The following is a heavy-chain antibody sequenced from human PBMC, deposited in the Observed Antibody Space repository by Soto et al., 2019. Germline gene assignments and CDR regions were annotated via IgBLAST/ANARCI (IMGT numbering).Heavy chain of an antibody. CDR3: ASYHLNSYYYGMDV. Sequence: QVQLVQSGAAVKKPGASVKVSCKASGYTFTSYGFRWVRQAPGQGLEWMGWISAYNGNTNYAQKLQGRVTMTTDTSTSTAYMELRSLRSDETAVYYCASYHLNSYYYGMDVWGQGTTVTVSS. J-gene: IGHJ6*02. CDR1: GYTFTSYG. CDR2: ISAYNGNT. V-gene: IGHV1-18*01.